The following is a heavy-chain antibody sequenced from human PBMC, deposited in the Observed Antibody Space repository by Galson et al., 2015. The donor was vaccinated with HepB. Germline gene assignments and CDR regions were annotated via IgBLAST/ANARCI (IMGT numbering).Heavy chain of an antibody. D-gene: IGHD3-3*01. Sequence: SLRLSCAASGITFSNYAMNWVRQAPGKGLEWVSAITGSSGNTYYADSVRGRFTISRDNSKNTVYLQMSSLRTEDTATYYCAKEAGPYDFWSGYYNYYYYYYMDVWGKGTTVTVSS. CDR1: GITFSNYA. CDR2: ITGSSGNT. J-gene: IGHJ6*03. CDR3: AKEAGPYDFWSGYYNYYYYYYMDV. V-gene: IGHV3-23*01.